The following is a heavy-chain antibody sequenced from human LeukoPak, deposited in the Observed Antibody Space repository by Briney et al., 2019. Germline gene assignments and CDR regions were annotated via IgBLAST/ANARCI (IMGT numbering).Heavy chain of an antibody. V-gene: IGHV5-51*01. CDR3: ARREVGATSSFQY. J-gene: IGHJ1*01. Sequence: GESLKISCKGSGYSFTSHWIGWVRQMPGKGLEWMGNIYFGDSDTRYSPSLQGQVTISVDKSISTAYLQWSSLKASDTAMYYCARREVGATSSFQYWGQGTLVTVSS. CDR1: GYSFTSHW. CDR2: IYFGDSDT. D-gene: IGHD1-26*01.